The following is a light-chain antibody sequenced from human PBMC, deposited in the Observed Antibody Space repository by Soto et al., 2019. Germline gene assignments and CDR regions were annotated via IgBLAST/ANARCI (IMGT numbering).Light chain of an antibody. Sequence: QSVLTQPASVSGSPGQSITISCTGTSSDVGGYNYVSWYQHHPGKAPKVMIYDVSYRPSGVSNRFSGSKSGNTASLTISGLQVEDDADYYCSSYTSSSTLVGFGGGTKLTVL. CDR1: SSDVGGYNY. CDR2: DVS. V-gene: IGLV2-14*03. J-gene: IGLJ2*01. CDR3: SSYTSSSTLVG.